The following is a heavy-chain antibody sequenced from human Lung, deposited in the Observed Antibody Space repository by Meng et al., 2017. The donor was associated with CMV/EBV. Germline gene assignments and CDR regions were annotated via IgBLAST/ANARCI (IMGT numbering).Heavy chain of an antibody. D-gene: IGHD3-16*01. CDR3: ARLYGLIN. CDR2: IYSSGNT. J-gene: IGHJ4*02. Sequence: SXTLSLTCTVSGDSLRTSSYYWGWIRQAPGKGPGWIGSIYSSGNTYFKPSPKSRVSLSIETSKNQFSLRLSSVTAADTGVYYCARLYGLINWGQGVQVTVSS. CDR1: GDSLRTSSYY. V-gene: IGHV4-39*01.